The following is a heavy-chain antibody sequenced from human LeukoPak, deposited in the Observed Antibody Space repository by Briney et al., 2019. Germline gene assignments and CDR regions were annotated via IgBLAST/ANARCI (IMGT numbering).Heavy chain of an antibody. V-gene: IGHV3-23*01. CDR2: ISASGGST. CDR1: GFTFSSYA. Sequence: PGGSLRLSCAASGFTFSSYAMSWVRQAPGKRLEWVSAISASGGSTYDADSVKGRFTLSRDNSKNTLYLQMNSLRAEDTAVYYCAKDRDYGDYWGVWWYFDLWGRGTLVTVSS. J-gene: IGHJ2*01. D-gene: IGHD4-17*01. CDR3: AKDRDYGDYWGVWWYFDL.